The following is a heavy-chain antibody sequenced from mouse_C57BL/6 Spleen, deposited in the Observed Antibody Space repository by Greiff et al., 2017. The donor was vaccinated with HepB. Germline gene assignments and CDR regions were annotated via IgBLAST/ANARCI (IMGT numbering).Heavy chain of an antibody. CDR3: ARGGNYGGMDY. J-gene: IGHJ4*01. CDR2: IDPSDSYT. V-gene: IGHV1-69*01. Sequence: VQLQQPGAELVMPGASVKLSCKASGYTFTSYWMHWVKQRPGQGLEWIGEIDPSDSYTNYNQKFKGKSTLTVDKSSSTAYMQLSSLTSEDSAVYYCARGGNYGGMDYWGQGTSVTVSS. D-gene: IGHD2-1*01. CDR1: GYTFTSYW.